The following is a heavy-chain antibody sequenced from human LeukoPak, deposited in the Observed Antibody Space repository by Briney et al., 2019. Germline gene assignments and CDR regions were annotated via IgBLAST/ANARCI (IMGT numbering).Heavy chain of an antibody. CDR3: ASPRSYYDSSGYYIS. J-gene: IGHJ5*02. V-gene: IGHV4-39*07. Sequence: SETLSLTCTVSGGSISSSSYYWDWIRQPPGKGLEWIGSLYYSGSTYYNPSLKSRVTISVDTSKNQFSLKLSSVTAADTAVYYCASPRSYYDSSGYYISWGQGTLVTVSS. D-gene: IGHD3-22*01. CDR1: GGSISSSSYY. CDR2: LYYSGST.